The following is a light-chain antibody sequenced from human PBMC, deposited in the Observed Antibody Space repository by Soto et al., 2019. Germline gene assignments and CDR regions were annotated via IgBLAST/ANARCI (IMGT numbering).Light chain of an antibody. J-gene: IGLJ2*01. CDR1: SSDVGSYNR. CDR2: EVS. V-gene: IGLV2-18*02. CDR3: SSYTSSSIWL. Sequence: QSVLTQPPSVSGSPGQSVTISCTGTSSDVGSYNRVSWYQQPPGTAPKLMIYEVSNRPSGVPDRFSGTKSGNTASLTISGLQAEDEADYYCSSYTSSSIWLFGGGTKLIVL.